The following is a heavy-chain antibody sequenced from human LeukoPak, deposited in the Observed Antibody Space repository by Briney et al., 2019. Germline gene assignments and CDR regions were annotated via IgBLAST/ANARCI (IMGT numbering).Heavy chain of an antibody. CDR2: ISAYNGNT. CDR3: ARDGSASGD. D-gene: IGHD3-10*01. J-gene: IGHJ4*02. Sequence: VKVSCKASGYTFTSYGISWVRQAPGQGLEWMGWISAYNGNTNYAQKFQGRVTITADESTSTAYMELSSLRSEDTAVYYCARDGSASGDWGQGTLVTVSS. CDR1: GYTFTSYG. V-gene: IGHV1-18*01.